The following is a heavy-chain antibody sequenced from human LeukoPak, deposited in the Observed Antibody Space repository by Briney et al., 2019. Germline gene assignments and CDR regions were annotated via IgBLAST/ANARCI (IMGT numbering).Heavy chain of an antibody. CDR2: IYYSGST. Sequence: SETLSLTCTVSGGSISSYYWSWIRQPPGKGLEWIGYIYYSGSTNYNPSLKRRVTISVDTSKNQFSLKLSSVTAADTAVYYCARYQLLFRRRWFDPWGQGTLVTVSS. V-gene: IGHV4-59*01. D-gene: IGHD2-2*01. CDR3: ARYQLLFRRRWFDP. J-gene: IGHJ5*02. CDR1: GGSISSYY.